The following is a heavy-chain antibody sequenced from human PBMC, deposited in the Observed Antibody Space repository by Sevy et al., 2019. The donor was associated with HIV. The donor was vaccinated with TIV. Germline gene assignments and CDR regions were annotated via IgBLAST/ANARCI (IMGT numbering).Heavy chain of an antibody. V-gene: IGHV1-69*13. CDR3: ARDGCDYYDSSHNY. CDR1: GGTFSSYA. J-gene: IGHJ4*02. CDR2: IIPIFGTA. D-gene: IGHD3-22*01. Sequence: ASVKVSCKASGGTFSSYAISWVRQAPGQGLEWMGGIIPIFGTANYAQKFQGRVTITADESTSTAYMELSSLGSEDTAVYYCARDGCDYYDSSHNYWGQGTLVTVSS.